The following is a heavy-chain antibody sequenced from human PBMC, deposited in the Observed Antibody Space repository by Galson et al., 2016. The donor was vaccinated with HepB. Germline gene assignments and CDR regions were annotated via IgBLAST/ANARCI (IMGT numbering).Heavy chain of an antibody. V-gene: IGHV3-23*01. CDR1: GFIFSNYA. J-gene: IGHJ3*02. D-gene: IGHD1-26*01. Sequence: SLRLSCAASGFIFSNYAMSWVRQAPGKGLEWVSGLLGGGDTTYYAESVKGRFTISRDNTKNSLYLQMNSLRAEDTAVYYCARAGGVANGYALDIWGQGTMVSVSS. CDR2: LLGGGDTT. CDR3: ARAGGVANGYALDI.